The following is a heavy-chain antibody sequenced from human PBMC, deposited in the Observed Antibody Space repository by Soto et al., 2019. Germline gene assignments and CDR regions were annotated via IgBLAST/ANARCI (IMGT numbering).Heavy chain of an antibody. CDR3: AKGIAVAGLGY. J-gene: IGHJ4*02. D-gene: IGHD6-19*01. CDR1: GFTFSSYG. V-gene: IGHV3-30*18. CDR2: ISYDGSNK. Sequence: PGGSLRLSCAASGFTFSSYGMHWVRQAPGKGLEWVAVISYDGSNKYYANSVKGRFTISRDNSKNTLYLQMNSLRAEDTAVYYCAKGIAVAGLGYWGQGTLVTVSS.